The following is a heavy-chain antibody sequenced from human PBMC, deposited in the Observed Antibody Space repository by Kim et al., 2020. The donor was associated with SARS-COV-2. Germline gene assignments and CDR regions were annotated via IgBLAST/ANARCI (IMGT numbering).Heavy chain of an antibody. CDR2: IYYGGST. Sequence: SETLSLTCTGSGASIRSPTYTWNWIRLHPGKGLEWITYIYYGGSTHYNPSLESRVTISIDTSNNQFSLKLTSVTAADTAIYFCASGYKRLFWFGNTLAPNSSDSCGQGNLVTASS. J-gene: IGHJ5*02. V-gene: IGHV4-31*03. CDR3: ASGYKRLFWFGNTLAPNSSDS. D-gene: IGHD3-10*01. CDR1: GASIRSPTYT.